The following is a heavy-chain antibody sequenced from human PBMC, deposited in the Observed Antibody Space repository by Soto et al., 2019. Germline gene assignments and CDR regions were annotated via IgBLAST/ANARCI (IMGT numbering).Heavy chain of an antibody. CDR1: GGTFSSYT. J-gene: IGHJ6*02. Sequence: ASVKVSCKASGGTFSSYTISWVRQAPGQGLEWMGRIIPILGIANYAQKSQGRVTITADKSTSTAYMELSSLRSEDTALYYCARQGFGATHGLVDVWGQGTTVTVSS. CDR3: ARQGFGATHGLVDV. CDR2: IIPILGIA. D-gene: IGHD3-10*01. V-gene: IGHV1-69*02.